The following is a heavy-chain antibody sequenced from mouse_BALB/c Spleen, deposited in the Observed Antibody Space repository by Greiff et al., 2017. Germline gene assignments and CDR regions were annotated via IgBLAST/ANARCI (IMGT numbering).Heavy chain of an antibody. CDR1: GYTFTSYW. CDR2: IYPGNSDT. V-gene: IGHV1-5*01. D-gene: IGHD1-1*02. Sequence: VHVKQSGTVLARPGASVKMSCKASGYTFTSYWMHWVKQRPGQGLEWIGAIYPGNSDTSYNQKFKGKAKLTAVTSTSTAYMELSSLTNEDSAVYYCTRGVDYYAMDYWGQGTSVTVSS. CDR3: TRGVDYYAMDY. J-gene: IGHJ4*01.